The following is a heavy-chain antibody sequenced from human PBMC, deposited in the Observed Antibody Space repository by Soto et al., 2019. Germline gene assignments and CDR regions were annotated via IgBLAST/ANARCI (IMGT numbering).Heavy chain of an antibody. Sequence: SETLSLTCTVSGGSISSYYWSWIRQPPGKGLEWIGYIYYSGSTNYNPSLKSRVTISVDTSKNQFSLKLSSVTAADTAVYYCARHEGRSRTFDYWGQGTLVTVSS. CDR1: GGSISSYY. D-gene: IGHD1-1*01. V-gene: IGHV4-59*08. CDR3: ARHEGRSRTFDY. CDR2: IYYSGST. J-gene: IGHJ4*02.